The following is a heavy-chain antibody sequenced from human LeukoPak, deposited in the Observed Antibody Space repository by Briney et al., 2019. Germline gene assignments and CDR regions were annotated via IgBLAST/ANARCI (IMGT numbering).Heavy chain of an antibody. CDR1: GGSISSDTYY. J-gene: IGHJ4*02. CDR3: ARKGRPRDRLMVYAIPYDY. D-gene: IGHD2-8*01. Sequence: SETLSLTCTVSGGSISSDTYYWGWIRQTPGKGLERIGEINHSGSTNYNPSLKSRVTISVDTSKNQFSLKLSSVTAADTAVYYCARKGRPRDRLMVYAIPYDYWGQGTLVTVSS. CDR2: INHSGST. V-gene: IGHV4-39*07.